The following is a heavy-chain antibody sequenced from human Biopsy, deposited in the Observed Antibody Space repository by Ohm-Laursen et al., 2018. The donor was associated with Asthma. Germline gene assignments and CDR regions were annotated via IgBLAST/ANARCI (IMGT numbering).Heavy chain of an antibody. Sequence: ASVKVSCKASGYTFTGYYMHWVRQAPGQGLEWMGRINPNSGGTNYAQKFQGRVTMTRDTSISTAYMELSRLRSDDTAVYYCARGRHYDFWSGYYIEYFDYWGQGTLVTVSS. V-gene: IGHV1-2*06. D-gene: IGHD3-3*01. CDR3: ARGRHYDFWSGYYIEYFDY. CDR1: GYTFTGYY. J-gene: IGHJ4*02. CDR2: INPNSGGT.